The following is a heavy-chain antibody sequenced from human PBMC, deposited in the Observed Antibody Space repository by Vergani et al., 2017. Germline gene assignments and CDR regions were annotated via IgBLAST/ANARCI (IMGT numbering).Heavy chain of an antibody. V-gene: IGHV3-21*01. CDR3: ASLSRDGDYYYYGMEV. CDR2: ISSSSSYI. J-gene: IGHJ6*02. CDR1: GFTFSSYS. D-gene: IGHD3-10*01. Sequence: EVQLVESGGGLVKPGGSLRLSCAASGFTFSSYSMNWVRQAPGKGLEWVSSISSSSSYIYYADSVKGRFTISRDNAKNSLYLQMNSLRAEDTAVYYCASLSRDGDYYYYGMEVWGQGTTVTVSS.